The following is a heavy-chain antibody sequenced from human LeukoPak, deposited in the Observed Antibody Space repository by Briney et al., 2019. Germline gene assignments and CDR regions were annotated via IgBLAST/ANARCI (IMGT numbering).Heavy chain of an antibody. J-gene: IGHJ4*02. CDR3: ARRPYSSSYYYFDY. Sequence: PSETLSLTCAAYGGSFSGYYWSWIRQPPGKGLEWVGEINHSGSTNYNPYPKSLVTISVDTSKNQFSLKLSSVTAADTAVYYCARRPYSSSYYYFDYWGQGTLVTVSS. CDR2: INHSGST. D-gene: IGHD6-13*01. V-gene: IGHV4-34*01. CDR1: GGSFSGYY.